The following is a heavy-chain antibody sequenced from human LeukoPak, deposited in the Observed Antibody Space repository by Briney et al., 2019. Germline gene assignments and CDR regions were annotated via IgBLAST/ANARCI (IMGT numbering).Heavy chain of an antibody. CDR1: GFTFSSYS. CDR3: ARRGLGEMATKN. CDR2: ISSSSSYI. J-gene: IGHJ4*02. V-gene: IGHV3-21*01. Sequence: GGSLRLSCAASGFTFSSYSMNWVRQAPGKGLEWVSSISSSSSYIYYADSVKGRFTISRDNAKNSLYLQMNSLRAEDTAVYYCARRGLGEMATKNWGQGTLVTVSS. D-gene: IGHD5-24*01.